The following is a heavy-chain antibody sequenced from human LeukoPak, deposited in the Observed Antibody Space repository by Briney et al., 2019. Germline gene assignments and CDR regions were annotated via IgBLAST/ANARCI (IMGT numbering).Heavy chain of an antibody. D-gene: IGHD3-10*01. Sequence: SETLSLTCTVSGGSISSYYWGWIRQPAGKGLEWIGRIYTSGSTNYNPSLKSRVTMSVDTSKNQFSLKLSSVTAADTAVYYCARVVDGSGASNWFDPWGQGTLVTVSS. CDR1: GGSISSYY. CDR3: ARVVDGSGASNWFDP. J-gene: IGHJ5*02. CDR2: IYTSGST. V-gene: IGHV4-4*07.